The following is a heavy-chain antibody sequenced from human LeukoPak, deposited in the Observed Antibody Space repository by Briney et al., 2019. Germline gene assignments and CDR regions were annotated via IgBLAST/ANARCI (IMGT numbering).Heavy chain of an antibody. J-gene: IGHJ4*02. CDR3: VRSSTYHLFDD. D-gene: IGHD2-15*01. V-gene: IGHV4-59*08. CDR2: MYYGGST. Sequence: PSETLSLTCTVSGGSISSYYCSWIRQPPGKGLEWIGYMYYGGSTNYNPSLKSRVTISVDTSKNQFSLKLSSVTAADTAVYYCVRSSTYHLFDDWGQGTLVTVSS. CDR1: GGSISSYY.